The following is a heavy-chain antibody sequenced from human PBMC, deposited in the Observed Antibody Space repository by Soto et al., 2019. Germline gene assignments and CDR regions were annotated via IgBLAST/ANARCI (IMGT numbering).Heavy chain of an antibody. V-gene: IGHV1-69*13. D-gene: IGHD7-27*01. J-gene: IGHJ3*02. CDR3: ARSGQDWGAIYDGFDI. Sequence: SVKVSCKASGGTFSSYAISWVRQAPGQGLEWMGWIIPIFGTANYAQKFQGRVTITADESKSTAYMELSSLRSEDTAVYYCARSGQDWGAIYDGFDIWGQGTMVTASS. CDR1: GGTFSSYA. CDR2: IIPIFGTA.